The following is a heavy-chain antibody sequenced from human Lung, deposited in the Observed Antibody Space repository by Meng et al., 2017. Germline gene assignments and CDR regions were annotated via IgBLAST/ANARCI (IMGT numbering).Heavy chain of an antibody. D-gene: IGHD4-11*01. V-gene: IGHV4-34*01. CDR1: GGSFIDYY. J-gene: IGHJ4*02. Sequence: QLQLQQWGAGLLKPSETLSLTGVVSGGSFIDYYWSWIRQPPGKGLEWIGEINHSGSTNYNPSLESRATISVDTSQNNLSLKLSSVTAADSAVYYCARGPTTMAHDFDYWGQGTLVTVSS. CDR3: ARGPTTMAHDFDY. CDR2: INHSGST.